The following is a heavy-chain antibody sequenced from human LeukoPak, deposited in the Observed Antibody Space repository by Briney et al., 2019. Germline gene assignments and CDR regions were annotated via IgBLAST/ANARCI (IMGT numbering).Heavy chain of an antibody. CDR3: ARKTSGYSYGHFGY. CDR1: GGSFSGYY. D-gene: IGHD5-18*01. CDR2: INHSGST. J-gene: IGHJ4*02. Sequence: SETLSLTCAVYGGSFSGYYWSWIRQPPGKGLEWIGEINHSGSTNYNPSLKSRVTISVDTSKNQFSLKLSSVTAADTAVYYCARKTSGYSYGHFGYWGQGTLVTVSS. V-gene: IGHV4-34*01.